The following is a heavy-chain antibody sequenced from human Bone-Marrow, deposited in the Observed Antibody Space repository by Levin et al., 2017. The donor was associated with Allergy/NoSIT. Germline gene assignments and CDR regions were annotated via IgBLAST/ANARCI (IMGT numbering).Heavy chain of an antibody. CDR3: ARETKLTDAFDI. Sequence: ASLKVSCKASGYTFTGYYMHWVRQAPGQGLEWMAWFNPHNGDTHYAQKFQGRVTLTRDTSISTAYMDLSRLKSDDSAVYFCARETKLTDAFDIWGQGTMVIVSS. CDR2: FNPHNGDT. CDR1: GYTFTGYY. V-gene: IGHV1-2*02. J-gene: IGHJ3*02. D-gene: IGHD3-10*01.